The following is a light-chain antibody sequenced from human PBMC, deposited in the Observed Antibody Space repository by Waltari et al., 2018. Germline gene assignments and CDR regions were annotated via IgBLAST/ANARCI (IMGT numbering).Light chain of an antibody. CDR3: QQYSSFST. CDR2: MAS. Sequence: DIQMTQSPSTLSASVGDRVTISCRASQNVGTGLAWYQQKPGKAPKLLIYMASSLESGVPSRFSGSGSGTEFTLTITSLQPDDFATYSCQQYSSFSTFGQGTKLDI. V-gene: IGKV1-5*03. J-gene: IGKJ2*01. CDR1: QNVGTG.